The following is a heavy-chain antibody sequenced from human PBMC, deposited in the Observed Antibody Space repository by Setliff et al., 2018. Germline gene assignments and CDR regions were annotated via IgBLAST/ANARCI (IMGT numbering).Heavy chain of an antibody. CDR2: IYYSGRS. Sequence: SETLSLTCTVSGGSISSSSYYWGWIRQPPGKGLEWIGYIYYSGRSDHNPSFQSRVTMSVDRSKNQFSLNLRAMTAADTAVYYCAREGGGSGWTPDSWGQGTLVTSPQ. CDR1: GGSISSSSYY. CDR3: AREGGGSGWTPDS. V-gene: IGHV4-61*05. D-gene: IGHD6-19*01. J-gene: IGHJ4*02.